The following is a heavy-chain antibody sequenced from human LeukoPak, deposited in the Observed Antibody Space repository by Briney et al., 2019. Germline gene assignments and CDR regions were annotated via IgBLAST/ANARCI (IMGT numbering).Heavy chain of an antibody. CDR2: INPNSGGT. CDR1: GYTFTGYY. D-gene: IGHD3-3*01. CDR3: ARDPYDFWSGYPHNWFDP. J-gene: IGHJ5*02. V-gene: IGHV1-2*02. Sequence: ASVKVSCTASGYTFTGYYMHWVRQAPGQGLKWMGWINPNSGGTNYAQKFQGRVTMTRDTSISTAYMELSRLRSDDTAVYYCARDPYDFWSGYPHNWFDPWGQGTLVTVSS.